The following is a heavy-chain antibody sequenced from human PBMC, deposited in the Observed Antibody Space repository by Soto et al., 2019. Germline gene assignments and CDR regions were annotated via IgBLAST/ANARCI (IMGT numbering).Heavy chain of an antibody. CDR1: GASISRYY. CDR2: LYNTGST. CDR3: ARVVDYDSLTGYYRGAGWLDP. D-gene: IGHD3-9*01. V-gene: IGHV4-59*01. Sequence: SETLSLTCTVSGASISRYYWSWIRQSPGKGLEWIGYLYNTGSTIYNPSLKSRVTISVDTSKNQFSLKMNSVTAADTAVYYCARVVDYDSLTGYYRGAGWLDPWGQGTLVTVSS. J-gene: IGHJ5*01.